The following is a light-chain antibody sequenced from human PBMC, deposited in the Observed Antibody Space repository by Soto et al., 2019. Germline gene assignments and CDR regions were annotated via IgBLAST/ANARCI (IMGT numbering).Light chain of an antibody. CDR2: DVN. Sequence: QLVLTQPASVSGSPGQSITISCTGTTSDLGDYNYVSWYKHHPGKAPKLMLYDVNNRPSGVSDRFSGSKSGNTASLTISGLQAEDEATYYCSSYTSIVTVVFGGGTKLTVL. V-gene: IGLV2-14*01. CDR3: SSYTSIVTVV. CDR1: TSDLGDYNY. J-gene: IGLJ3*02.